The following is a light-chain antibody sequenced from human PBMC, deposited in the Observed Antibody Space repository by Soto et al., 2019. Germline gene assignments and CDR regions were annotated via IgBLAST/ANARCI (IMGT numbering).Light chain of an antibody. J-gene: IGKJ4*01. CDR1: QSVSSY. CDR3: QERSNWPPLT. V-gene: IGKV3-11*01. Sequence: EIVLTQSPATLSLSPGERATLSCRSSQSVSSYLAWYQQKPGQAPRLLIYDAFNRATGIPARFSGSGSRTDITLTISSLEPEDFAVYYCQERSNWPPLTFGGGTKVEIK. CDR2: DAF.